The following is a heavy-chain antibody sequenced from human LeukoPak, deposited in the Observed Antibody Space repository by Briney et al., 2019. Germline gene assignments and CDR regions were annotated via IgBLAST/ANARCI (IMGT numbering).Heavy chain of an antibody. V-gene: IGHV3-74*03. CDR2: INSDVSST. CDR3: ARDVDYHATSECFDY. J-gene: IGHJ4*02. Sequence: GGSLRLSCAASWFTFSSYWMHWVRQAPGKGLVWVSRINSDVSSTTYADSVKGRFTIARDNAKNTLYLQMNSLRPEDTAVYYCARDVDYHATSECFDYWGQGTLVTVSS. D-gene: IGHD1-26*01. CDR1: WFTFSSYW.